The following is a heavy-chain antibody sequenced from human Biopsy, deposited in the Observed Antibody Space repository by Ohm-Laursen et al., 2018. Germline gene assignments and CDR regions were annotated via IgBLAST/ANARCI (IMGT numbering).Heavy chain of an antibody. D-gene: IGHD3-10*01. Sequence: SVKVSCKASGGTFSSYVISWVRQAPGQGLEWMGRIIPTFDTPTYAPDFQGRVTFTADKSTGTAHLDLSRLRSEDTAIYYCAGGAAKGNPYDHWGQGTQVTVSS. V-gene: IGHV1-69*06. CDR3: AGGAAKGNPYDH. CDR1: GGTFSSYV. J-gene: IGHJ5*02. CDR2: IIPTFDTP.